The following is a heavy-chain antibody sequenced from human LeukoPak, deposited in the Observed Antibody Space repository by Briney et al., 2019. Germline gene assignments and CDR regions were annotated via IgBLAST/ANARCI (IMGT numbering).Heavy chain of an antibody. J-gene: IGHJ4*02. V-gene: IGHV7-4-1*02. D-gene: IGHD3-3*01. Sequence: ASVRVSCKASGYTFTKYAMNWVWQAPGQGLEWMGWINTNTGNPTYAQNFTGRFVFSLVTSVSTAYLQINSLKTEDTAVYYCARTWSPFHVWGQGTLVTVSS. CDR3: ARTWSPFHV. CDR2: INTNTGNP. CDR1: GYTFTKYA.